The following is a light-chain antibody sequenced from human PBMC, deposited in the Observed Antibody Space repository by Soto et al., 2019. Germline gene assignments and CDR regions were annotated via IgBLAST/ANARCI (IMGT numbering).Light chain of an antibody. Sequence: SVLTQPASVSGSPGQSITISCTGTSSDVGGYNYVSWYQQHPGKAPKLMIYDVSNRPSGLSNRFSGSKSGNTASLTISGLQAEDEADYYCSSYTSSSTRVFGTGTKVTVL. J-gene: IGLJ1*01. CDR3: SSYTSSSTRV. CDR1: SSDVGGYNY. CDR2: DVS. V-gene: IGLV2-14*01.